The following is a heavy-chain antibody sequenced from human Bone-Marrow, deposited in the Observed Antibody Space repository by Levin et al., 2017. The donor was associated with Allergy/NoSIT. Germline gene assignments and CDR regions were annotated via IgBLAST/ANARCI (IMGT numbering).Heavy chain of an antibody. Sequence: GGSLRLSCVASGFTLTTYSMNWVRQAPGMGLEWVSSMSRNGRYIYYADSMKGRVTISRDDAKNSVYLQMNNLSAGDTAVYFCARASQDAYDTCDIWGQGTRVTVSS. D-gene: IGHD2-15*01. V-gene: IGHV3-21*01. CDR3: ARASQDAYDTCDI. J-gene: IGHJ3*02. CDR2: MSRNGRYI. CDR1: GFTLTTYS.